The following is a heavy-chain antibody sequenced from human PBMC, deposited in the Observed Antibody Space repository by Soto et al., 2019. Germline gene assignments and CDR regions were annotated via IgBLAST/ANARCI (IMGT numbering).Heavy chain of an antibody. Sequence: DVQLLESGGGLVQPEGSLRLSCAASGFTFSSYAMGWVRQGPGKGLEWVAVVSIGGSTHYADSVRGRFTISRDNSKNTLSLQMYSLTAEHTAVYFCAKRRGAGGHFDYWGQGALVTVSS. CDR1: GFTFSSYA. V-gene: IGHV3-23*01. D-gene: IGHD2-15*01. CDR2: VSIGGST. J-gene: IGHJ4*02. CDR3: AKRRGAGGHFDY.